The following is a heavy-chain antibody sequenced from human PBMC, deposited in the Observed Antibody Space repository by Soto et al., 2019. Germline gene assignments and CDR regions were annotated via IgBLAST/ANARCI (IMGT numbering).Heavy chain of an antibody. CDR1: GFTFSSYA. V-gene: IGHV3-23*01. CDR2: ISGSGGST. D-gene: IGHD6-13*01. CDR3: ANYPQQLERLPPPPATT. Sequence: PGGSLRLSCAASGFTFSSYAMSWVRQAPGKGLEWVSAISGSGGSTYYADSVKGRFTISRDNSKNTLYLQMNSLRAEDTAVYYCANYPQQLERLPPPPATTSGQGTLVTVST. J-gene: IGHJ5*02.